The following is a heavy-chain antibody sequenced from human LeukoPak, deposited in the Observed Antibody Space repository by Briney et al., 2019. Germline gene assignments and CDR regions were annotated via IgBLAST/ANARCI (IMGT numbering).Heavy chain of an antibody. V-gene: IGHV5-10-1*01. CDR3: ATYYYDSSGYYEGVDY. CDR1: GYSFTSYW. CDR2: IDPSDSYT. Sequence: HGESLKISCKGSGYSFTSYWISWVRQMPGKGLEWMGRIDPSDSYTTYSPSFQGHVTISADKSISTAYLQWSSLKASDTAMYYCATYYYDSSGYYEGVDYWGQGTLVTVSS. D-gene: IGHD3-22*01. J-gene: IGHJ4*02.